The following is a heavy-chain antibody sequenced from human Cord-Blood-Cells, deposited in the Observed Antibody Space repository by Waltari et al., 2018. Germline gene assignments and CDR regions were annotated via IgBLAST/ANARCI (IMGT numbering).Heavy chain of an antibody. CDR1: GGSISSSSYY. D-gene: IGHD1-26*01. J-gene: IGHJ4*02. Sequence: QLQLQESGPGLVKPSETLSLTCTVSGGSISSSSYYWGWIRQPPGKGLGWIGSIDYSGSIYYTPAPKSRVTIAIDTSNSQFSLKLSSVTAADTAVYYCARHAGGQWERLDYWGQGTLVTVSS. CDR3: ARHAGGQWERLDY. V-gene: IGHV4-39*01. CDR2: IDYSGSI.